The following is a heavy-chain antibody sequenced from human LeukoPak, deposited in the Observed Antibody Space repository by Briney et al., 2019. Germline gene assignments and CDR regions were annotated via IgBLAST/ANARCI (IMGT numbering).Heavy chain of an antibody. D-gene: IGHD5-12*01. CDR3: ARLDIVAHYFDY. J-gene: IGHJ4*02. Sequence: SETLSLTCTVSGGYISSYYWSWIRQPPGKGLEWIGYIYYSGSTNYNPSLKSRVTISVDTSKNQFSLKLSSVTAADTAVYYCARLDIVAHYFDYWGQGTLVTVSS. CDR1: GGYISSYY. V-gene: IGHV4-59*01. CDR2: IYYSGST.